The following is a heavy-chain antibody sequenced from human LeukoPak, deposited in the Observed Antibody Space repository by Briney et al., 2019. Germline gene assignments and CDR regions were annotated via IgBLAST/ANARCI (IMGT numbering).Heavy chain of an antibody. V-gene: IGHV1-2*02. CDR1: GYIFTDYY. D-gene: IGHD4-17*01. CDR2: INPNSGGT. Sequence: ASVKVSCKASGYIFTDYYIHWVRQAPGQGLEWMGWINPNSGGTNYAQNFQGRVTMTRDTSISTAYMELSRLRSDDTAVYYCARDKTTVANDFWGQGTLVTVSS. J-gene: IGHJ4*02. CDR3: ARDKTTVANDF.